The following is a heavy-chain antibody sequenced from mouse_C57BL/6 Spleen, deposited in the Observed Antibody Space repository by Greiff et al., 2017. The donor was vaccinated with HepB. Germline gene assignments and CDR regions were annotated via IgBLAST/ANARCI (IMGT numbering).Heavy chain of an antibody. CDR3: ARYSYYAMDY. J-gene: IGHJ4*01. CDR2: INPNNGGT. Sequence: VHVKQSGPELVKPGASVKISCKASGYTFTDYYMNWVKQSHGKSLEWIGDINPNNGGTSYNQKFKGKATLTVDKSSSTAYMELRSLTSEDSAVYYCARYSYYAMDYWGQGTSVTVSS. V-gene: IGHV1-26*01. CDR1: GYTFTDYY.